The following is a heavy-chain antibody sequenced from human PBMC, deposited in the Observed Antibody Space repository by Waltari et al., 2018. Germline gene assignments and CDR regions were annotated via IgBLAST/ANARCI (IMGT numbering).Heavy chain of an antibody. J-gene: IGHJ5*02. CDR1: GGSISSGGYY. D-gene: IGHD5-12*01. Sequence: QLRLQESGPGLVKPSDTLSLTCTVSGGSISSGGYYWGWIRQSPGKGLEWIGGVYYSGSTYYNPTLEMRVTISGDTSKNEFSLKLSSVTAADTAVYYCARHWKRSGYRFDPWGQGTLVTVSS. V-gene: IGHV4-39*01. CDR3: ARHWKRSGYRFDP. CDR2: VYYSGST.